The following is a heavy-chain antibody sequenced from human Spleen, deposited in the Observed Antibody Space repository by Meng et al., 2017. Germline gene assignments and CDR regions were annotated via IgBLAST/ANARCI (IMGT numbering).Heavy chain of an antibody. V-gene: IGHV3-30*01. J-gene: IGHJ6*01. CDR2: ILYDGNNK. D-gene: IGHD2-8*01. CDR1: GFTFSTHA. Sequence: SLKISCAASGFTFSTHAMHWVRQAPGKGLEWVAVILYDGNNKYYADSVKGRFTISRDNSKNTLYLQLNSLRAEDTAVYYCARDYLGDTNYYYYYGVDVWGQGTMVTVSS. CDR3: ARDYLGDTNYYYYYGVDV.